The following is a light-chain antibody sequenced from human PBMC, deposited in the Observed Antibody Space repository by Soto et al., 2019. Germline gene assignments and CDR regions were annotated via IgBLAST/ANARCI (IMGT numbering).Light chain of an antibody. J-gene: IGKJ1*01. CDR1: QSISAW. CDR3: QQYNSYPRT. CDR2: KAS. V-gene: IGKV1-5*03. Sequence: DIQMTQSPSTLSASVGDSVSINCRASQSISAWLAWYQQKPGKAPRLLIYKASTLKSGVPSRFSGSGSGTEFTLTISSLQPDDFATYYCQQYNSYPRTFGQGTKVDIK.